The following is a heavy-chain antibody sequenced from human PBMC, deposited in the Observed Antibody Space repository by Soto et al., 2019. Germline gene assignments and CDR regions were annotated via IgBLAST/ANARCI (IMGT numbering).Heavy chain of an antibody. CDR3: ARNIVVVVAATSLIPFDY. V-gene: IGHV3-23*01. D-gene: IGHD2-15*01. CDR2: ISGSGGNT. Sequence: PGGSLRLSCAASGFTFSNYAMSWVRQAPGKGLEWVSTISGSGGNTYYADSVKGRFTISRDNSKNTLYLQMNSLRSEDTAVYYCARNIVVVVAATSLIPFDYWGQGTLVTVSS. J-gene: IGHJ4*02. CDR1: GFTFSNYA.